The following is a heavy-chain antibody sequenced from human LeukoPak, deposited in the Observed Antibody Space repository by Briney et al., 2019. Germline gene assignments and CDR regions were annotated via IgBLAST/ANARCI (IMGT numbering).Heavy chain of an antibody. CDR2: ISYDGSNK. Sequence: GRSLRLSCAASGFTFNSYGMHWVRQAPGKGLEWVAVISYDGSNKYYADSVKGRFTISRDNSKNTLYLQMNSLRAEDTAVYYCAKGTVVYCDYWGQATLVTVSS. V-gene: IGHV3-30*18. D-gene: IGHD2-21*01. CDR3: AKGTVVYCDY. J-gene: IGHJ4*02. CDR1: GFTFNSYG.